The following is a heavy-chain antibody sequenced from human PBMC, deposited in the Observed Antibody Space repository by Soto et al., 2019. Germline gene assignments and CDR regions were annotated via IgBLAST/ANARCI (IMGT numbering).Heavy chain of an antibody. Sequence: EVQLVESGGGLVQPGGSLRLSCAASGFTFSGSWLHWVRQAPGKGLVWVSRINGDGSGTRYADFVKGRFTISRDDAKNTLFLQMNGLRAEDTAGYYCARGIFGSGTANDYWGQGTLVTVSS. CDR2: INGDGSGT. CDR1: GFTFSGSW. V-gene: IGHV3-74*01. J-gene: IGHJ4*02. CDR3: ARGIFGSGTANDY. D-gene: IGHD3-10*01.